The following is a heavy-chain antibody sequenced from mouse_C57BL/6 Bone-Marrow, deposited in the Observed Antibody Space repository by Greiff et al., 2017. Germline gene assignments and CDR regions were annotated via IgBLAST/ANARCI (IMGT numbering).Heavy chain of an antibody. CDR1: GYSITSGYY. CDR3: AREDYGSDY. Sequence: DVQLVESGPGLVKPSQSLSLTCSVTGYSITSGYYWNWIRQFPGNKLEWMGSISYDGSNNYNPSLKNRISITRDTTKNQFFLKLNPVTTEDTATYYCAREDYGSDYWGQGTTLTVSS. CDR2: ISYDGSN. J-gene: IGHJ2*01. V-gene: IGHV3-6*02. D-gene: IGHD1-1*01.